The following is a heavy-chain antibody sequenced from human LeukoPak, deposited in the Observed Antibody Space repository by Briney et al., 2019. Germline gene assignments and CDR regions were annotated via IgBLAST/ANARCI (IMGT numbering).Heavy chain of an antibody. V-gene: IGHV3-33*08. CDR1: GFTFSNYW. J-gene: IGHJ4*02. D-gene: IGHD3-3*01. CDR2: IWYDGSNK. Sequence: PGGSLRLSCAAAGFTFSNYWMHWVRQAPGTGLEWVAVIWYDGSNKYYPDSVRGRFTISRDNYQNTVYLQMNSLRAEDTAVYYCARVHFVGGTYYTPPDYWGQGTLVTVSS. CDR3: ARVHFVGGTYYTPPDY.